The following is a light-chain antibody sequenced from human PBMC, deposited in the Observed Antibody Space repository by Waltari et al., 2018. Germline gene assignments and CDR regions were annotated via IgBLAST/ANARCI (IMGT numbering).Light chain of an antibody. CDR3: QQSYSTPRT. Sequence: DIQMTQSPSSLSASVGDRVTITCRASQAISNYLAWYQHKPGKVPKLLIYAASTLQSWVPSRFSGSRSGTDFTLTISSLQPEDFATYYCQQSYSTPRTFGQGTKVEIK. V-gene: IGKV1-27*01. CDR2: AAS. J-gene: IGKJ1*01. CDR1: QAISNY.